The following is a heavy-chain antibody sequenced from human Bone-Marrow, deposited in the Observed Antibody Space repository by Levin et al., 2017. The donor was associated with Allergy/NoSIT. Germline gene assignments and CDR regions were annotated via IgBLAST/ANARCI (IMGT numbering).Heavy chain of an antibody. J-gene: IGHJ4*02. Sequence: TGGSLRLSCAASGFRFSDHGMHWVRQAPGKGLEWVGVIWYDGSNKYYADSVKGRITISRDNSKNTLYLQVDNLRVDDTAVYFCARDLDTSELFDSWGQGTLVTVAS. D-gene: IGHD3-22*01. CDR1: GFRFSDHG. CDR3: ARDLDTSELFDS. CDR2: IWYDGSNK. V-gene: IGHV3-33*01.